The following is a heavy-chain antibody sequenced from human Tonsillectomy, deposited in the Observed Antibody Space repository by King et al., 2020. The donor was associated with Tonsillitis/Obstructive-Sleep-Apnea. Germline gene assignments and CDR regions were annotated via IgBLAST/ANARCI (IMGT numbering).Heavy chain of an antibody. D-gene: IGHD2-8*01. CDR3: ARDMVLEAGGDAFDI. CDR2: LYYSGST. V-gene: IGHV4-59*01. Sequence: VQLQESGPGLVKPSETLSLTCTVSGGSISSYYWSWIRQPPGKGLEWIGYLYYSGSTNYNPSLKSRVTTSVDTSKYQFSLKLSSVTAADTAVYYCARDMVLEAGGDAFDIWGQGTMVTVSS. CDR1: GGSISSYY. J-gene: IGHJ3*02.